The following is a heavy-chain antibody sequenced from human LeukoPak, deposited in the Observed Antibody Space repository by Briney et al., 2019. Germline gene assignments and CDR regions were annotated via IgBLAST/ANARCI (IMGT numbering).Heavy chain of an antibody. CDR2: ISGSGGST. CDR3: AKDPGWGIAAATFGN. V-gene: IGHV3-23*01. Sequence: GGSLRLSCAASGFIFSSYAMSWVRQAPGKGLEWASVISGSGGSTYYADSVKGRFTISRDNSKNTLYLQMNSLRAEDTAVYYCAKDPGWGIAAATFGNWGPGTLVTVSS. J-gene: IGHJ4*02. CDR1: GFIFSSYA. D-gene: IGHD6-13*01.